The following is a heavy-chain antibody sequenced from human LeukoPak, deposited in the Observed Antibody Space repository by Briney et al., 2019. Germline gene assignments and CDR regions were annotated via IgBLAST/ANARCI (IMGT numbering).Heavy chain of an antibody. D-gene: IGHD3-10*01. CDR1: GFTFSNYG. V-gene: IGHV3-23*01. J-gene: IGHJ5*02. Sequence: SGGSLRLSCAASGFTFSNYGMSWVRQAPGKGLEWVSAITGNGANTFYADSVKGRITISRDNSKNTMYLQMNSLRAEDTALYYCARDRSGSYPNWFDPWGQGTLVTVSS. CDR3: ARDRSGSYPNWFDP. CDR2: ITGNGANT.